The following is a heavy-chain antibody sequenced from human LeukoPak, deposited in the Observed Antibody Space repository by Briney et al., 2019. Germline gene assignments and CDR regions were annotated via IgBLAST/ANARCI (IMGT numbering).Heavy chain of an antibody. J-gene: IGHJ5*02. CDR2: IYYSGST. Sequence: KPSETLSLTCTVSGGSISSYYWSWIRQPPGKGLEWIGYIYYSGSTNYNPSLKSRVTISVDTSKNQFSLKLSSVSAVDTAVYYCARSGVITGWFDPWGQGSLVTVSS. V-gene: IGHV4-59*01. D-gene: IGHD1-20*01. CDR3: ARSGVITGWFDP. CDR1: GGSISSYY.